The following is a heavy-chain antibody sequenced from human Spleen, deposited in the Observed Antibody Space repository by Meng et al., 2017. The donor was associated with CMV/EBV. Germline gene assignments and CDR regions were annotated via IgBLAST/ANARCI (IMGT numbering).Heavy chain of an antibody. CDR2: IIPIFGTA. V-gene: IGHV1-69*05. CDR1: GYTFTNYD. D-gene: IGHD2/OR15-2a*01. Sequence: SVKVSCKASGYTFTNYDFNWVRQATGQGLEWMGWIIPIFGTANYAQKFQGRVTITTDESTSTAYMELSSLRSEDTAVYYCARSDDPTISSDGPFTDYYGMDVWGQGTTVTVSS. J-gene: IGHJ6*02. CDR3: ARSDDPTISSDGPFTDYYGMDV.